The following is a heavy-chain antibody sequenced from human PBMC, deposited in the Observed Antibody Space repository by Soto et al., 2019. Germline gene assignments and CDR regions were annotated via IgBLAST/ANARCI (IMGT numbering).Heavy chain of an antibody. CDR2: ISYDGSNK. V-gene: IGHV3-30*18. D-gene: IGHD4-17*01. CDR1: GFTFSSYG. Sequence: QVQLVESGGGVVQPGRSLRLSCAASGFTFSSYGMHWVRQAPGKGLEWVAVISYDGSNKYYADSVKGRFTISRDNSKNTLYLQMNSLRAEDTAVYYCAKTGVKMTTVTTRTYYFDYWGQGTLVTVSS. J-gene: IGHJ4*02. CDR3: AKTGVKMTTVTTRTYYFDY.